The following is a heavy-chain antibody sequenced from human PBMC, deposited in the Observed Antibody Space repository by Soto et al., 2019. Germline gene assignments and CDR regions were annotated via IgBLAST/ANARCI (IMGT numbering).Heavy chain of an antibody. Sequence: EVQLLESGGGLVQPGGSLRLSCAASGFTFSSYVMSWVRQAPGEGLEWVSSISASGGHTFYADSVKGRFTISRDNSKNTLHLQMNSLRAEDTAVYYCAKPVVANHPLTFWGQGTLVTVSS. CDR1: GFTFSSYV. V-gene: IGHV3-23*01. CDR2: ISASGGHT. CDR3: AKPVVANHPLTF. D-gene: IGHD3-22*01. J-gene: IGHJ4*02.